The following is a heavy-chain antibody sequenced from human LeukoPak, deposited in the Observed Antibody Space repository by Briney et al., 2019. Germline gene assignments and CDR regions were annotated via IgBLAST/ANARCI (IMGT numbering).Heavy chain of an antibody. CDR1: GFTFTSSA. Sequence: SVKVSCKASGFTFTSSAMQWVRQARGQRLEWIGWIVVGSGNTNYAQKFQERVTITRDMSTSTAYMELSNLRSEDTAVYYCAAARIAAAGRVFDYWGQGTLVTVSS. D-gene: IGHD6-13*01. CDR2: IVVGSGNT. V-gene: IGHV1-58*02. J-gene: IGHJ4*02. CDR3: AAARIAAAGRVFDY.